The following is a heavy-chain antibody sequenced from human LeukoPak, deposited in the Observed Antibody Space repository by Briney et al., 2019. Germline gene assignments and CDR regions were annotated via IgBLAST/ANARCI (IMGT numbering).Heavy chain of an antibody. D-gene: IGHD2-2*01. CDR3: ARSNYCSSTSCYYRY. CDR1: GGSISSSSYY. V-gene: IGHV4-39*01. CDR2: IYYSGST. Sequence: PSETLSLTCTVSGGSISSSSYYWGWIRQPPGKGLEWIGSIYYSGSTYYNPSLKSRVTISVDTSKNQFSLKLSSVTAADTAVYYCARSNYCSSTSCYYRYWGQGTLVTVSS. J-gene: IGHJ4*02.